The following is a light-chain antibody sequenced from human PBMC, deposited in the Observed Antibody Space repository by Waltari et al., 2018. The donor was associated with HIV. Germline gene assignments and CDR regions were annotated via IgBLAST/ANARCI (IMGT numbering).Light chain of an antibody. J-gene: IGKJ2*01. CDR1: QSISGW. Sequence: DIQMTQSPSTLSASVGDRVTITCRASQSISGWLAWYQQKPGKAPKLLIYKTSSLQSGVPSRFRGSTSGTDFTLTISSLQPDDFATYYCLQFNTYPFTFGQGTKLEIK. CDR3: LQFNTYPFT. V-gene: IGKV1-5*03. CDR2: KTS.